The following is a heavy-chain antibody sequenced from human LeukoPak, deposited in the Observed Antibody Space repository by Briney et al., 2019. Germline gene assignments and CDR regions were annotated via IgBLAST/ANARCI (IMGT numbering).Heavy chain of an antibody. Sequence: GGSLRLSCAASGFSFSGYDMSWVRQAPGKGLEWVSAISGSGGSTYYADSVKGRFTISRDNSKNTLYLQMNSLRVEDTAVFYCARDEGSGSYLDYWGQGTLVAVYS. J-gene: IGHJ4*02. D-gene: IGHD3-10*01. V-gene: IGHV3-23*01. CDR2: ISGSGGST. CDR1: GFSFSGYD. CDR3: ARDEGSGSYLDY.